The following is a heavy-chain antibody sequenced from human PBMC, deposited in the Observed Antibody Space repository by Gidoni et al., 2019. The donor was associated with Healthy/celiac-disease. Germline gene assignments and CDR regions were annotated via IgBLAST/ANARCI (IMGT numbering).Heavy chain of an antibody. CDR3: ARQHPSWGYFDY. Sequence: QLQLQESGPGLVKPSETLSLTGTGSSGSISSSSYYWGWIRQPPGKGLAWIGCIYYSGSTYDNPSLKSRVTISVDTSKNQFALKLSSVTAADTAVYYCARQHPSWGYFDYWGQGTLVTVSS. V-gene: IGHV4-39*01. CDR2: IYYSGST. J-gene: IGHJ4*02. D-gene: IGHD1-26*01. CDR1: SGSISSSSYY.